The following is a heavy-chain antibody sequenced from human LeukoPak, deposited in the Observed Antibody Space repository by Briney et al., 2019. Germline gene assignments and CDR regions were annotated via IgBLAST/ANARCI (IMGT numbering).Heavy chain of an antibody. Sequence: GESLKISCKGSGYSFTSYWIGWVRQMPGKGLEWMGIIYPGDSDTRYSPSFQGQVTISADKSISTAYLQWSSLKASDTAMYYCARGHHVLLWFGGRDLPLYFDYWGQGTLVTVSS. J-gene: IGHJ4*02. V-gene: IGHV5-51*01. CDR3: ARGHHVLLWFGGRDLPLYFDY. CDR1: GYSFTSYW. D-gene: IGHD3-10*01. CDR2: IYPGDSDT.